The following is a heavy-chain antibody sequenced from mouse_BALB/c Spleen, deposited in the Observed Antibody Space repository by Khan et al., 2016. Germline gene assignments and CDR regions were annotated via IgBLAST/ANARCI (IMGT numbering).Heavy chain of an antibody. V-gene: IGHV5-6-4*01. CDR3: TNIYDGYYEFAY. D-gene: IGHD2-3*01. Sequence: EVELVESGGGLVKPGGSLKLSCAASGFIFSSYTMSWVRQTPEKRLEWVATISSGGSYIFYPASVKGRFTISRANAKNNLYLQMSSQKAEDTAMYYCTNIYDGYYEFAYWGQGTLVTVSA. CDR1: GFIFSSYT. J-gene: IGHJ3*01. CDR2: ISSGGSYI.